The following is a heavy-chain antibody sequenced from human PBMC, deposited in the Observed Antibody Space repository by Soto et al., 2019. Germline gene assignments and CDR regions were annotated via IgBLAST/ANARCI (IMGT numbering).Heavy chain of an antibody. J-gene: IGHJ6*02. CDR3: VKPNYDSSGYYPLSYYYYGMDV. V-gene: IGHV3-64D*06. D-gene: IGHD3-22*01. Sequence: QSGGSLRLSCAASGFTFSSYAMHWVRQAPGKGLEYVSAISSNGGSTYYADSVKGRFTISRDNSKNTLYLQMSSLRAEDTAVYYCVKPNYDSSGYYPLSYYYYGMDVWGQGTTVTVSS. CDR1: GFTFSSYA. CDR2: ISSNGGST.